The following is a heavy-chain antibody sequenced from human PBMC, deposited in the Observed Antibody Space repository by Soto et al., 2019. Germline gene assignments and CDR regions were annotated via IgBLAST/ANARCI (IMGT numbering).Heavy chain of an antibody. Sequence: PSETRSLTCTVSGGPISNYYWTWVRQPPGKGLEWIGYVYYSGSTNYNPSLESRVTISIDASKNQFSLKMKSVTAADTAVYYCVRDYLLTGFDPWGQGALVTVSS. CDR3: VRDYLLTGFDP. CDR2: VYYSGST. V-gene: IGHV4-59*01. D-gene: IGHD3-9*01. J-gene: IGHJ5*02. CDR1: GGPISNYY.